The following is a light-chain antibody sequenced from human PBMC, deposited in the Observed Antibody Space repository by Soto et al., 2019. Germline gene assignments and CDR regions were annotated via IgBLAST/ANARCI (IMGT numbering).Light chain of an antibody. Sequence: QAVVTQEPSPTVSPGGTVTLTCGSSTGTVTSGHSPYWFQQKPGQAPRTLIFDTNNKHSWTPARFSGSLLGGKAALTLSGAQPEDEADYYCLLYYSGASVVFGGGTKLTVL. J-gene: IGLJ2*01. CDR2: DTN. V-gene: IGLV7-46*01. CDR3: LLYYSGASVV. CDR1: TGTVTSGHS.